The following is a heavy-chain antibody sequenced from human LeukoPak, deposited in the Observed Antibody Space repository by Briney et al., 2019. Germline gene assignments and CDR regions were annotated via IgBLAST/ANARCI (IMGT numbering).Heavy chain of an antibody. Sequence: PGGSLRLSCAASGLTFNTYAMSWVRQAPGKGLQWVSTVSGSGAGTFCGDSVKGRFTISRDNSNNTLFLQMNSLSADDTAVYFCAKGPRAGLRYWYFDLWGRGSLVTVSS. CDR3: AKGPRAGLRYWYFDL. J-gene: IGHJ2*01. V-gene: IGHV3-23*01. CDR1: GLTFNTYA. D-gene: IGHD2-21*02. CDR2: VSGSGAGT.